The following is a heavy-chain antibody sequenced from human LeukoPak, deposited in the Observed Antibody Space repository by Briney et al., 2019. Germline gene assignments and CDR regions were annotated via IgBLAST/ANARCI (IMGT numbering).Heavy chain of an antibody. V-gene: IGHV3-7*03. CDR2: IKLDGSEK. J-gene: IGHJ4*02. D-gene: IGHD3-3*01. Sequence: GGSLRLSCVASGFTFGRYWMSWVGKAQGKGLEWVANIKLDGSEKNYVDSVKGRFTISRDNTKNSLDLQMNSLRAEDTAVFYCARDQYDTWSRRGNFDSWGQGTLVIVSS. CDR1: GFTFGRYW. CDR3: ARDQYDTWSRRGNFDS.